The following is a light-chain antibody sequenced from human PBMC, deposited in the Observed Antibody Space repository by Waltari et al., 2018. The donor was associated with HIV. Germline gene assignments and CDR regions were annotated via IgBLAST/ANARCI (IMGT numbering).Light chain of an antibody. CDR3: ASYTANDTVI. V-gene: IGLV2-14*01. Sequence: SGLTQPASLSGFPGQSITISCTGADRDFGFYNFISWYQQHPGKVPKVILFKVDRRASGISVRFSGSKSGNTASLTISGLQTEDEAVYYCASYTANDTVIFAGGTTVTVL. CDR1: DRDFGFYNF. CDR2: KVD. J-gene: IGLJ2*01.